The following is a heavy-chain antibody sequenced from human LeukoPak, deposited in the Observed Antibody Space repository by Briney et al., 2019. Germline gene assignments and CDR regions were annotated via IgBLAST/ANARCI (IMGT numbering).Heavy chain of an antibody. V-gene: IGHV3-7*01. Sequence: GGSLRLSCAASGFTFSSYWMSWVRQAPGKGLEWVANIKQDGSEKYYVDSVKGRFTTSRDNAKNSLYLQMNSLRAEDTAVYYCARVSRGYYYDSSGYYSNYYYGMDVWGQGTTVTVFS. CDR1: GFTFSSYW. D-gene: IGHD3-22*01. CDR3: ARVSRGYYYDSSGYYSNYYYGMDV. J-gene: IGHJ6*02. CDR2: IKQDGSEK.